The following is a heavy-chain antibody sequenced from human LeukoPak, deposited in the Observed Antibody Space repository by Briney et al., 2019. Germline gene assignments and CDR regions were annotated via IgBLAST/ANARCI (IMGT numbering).Heavy chain of an antibody. V-gene: IGHV3-11*03. D-gene: IGHD5-24*01. Sequence: GGSLRLSCAASGFTFSDYYMSWIRQAPGKGLEWVSTITKSGDQTHYADSVRGLFTISRDIFKNTLYLQMNSLRAEDTAVYHCVKSAGKDGYRDVFDIWGQGTVVTVSS. CDR3: VKSAGKDGYRDVFDI. CDR1: GFTFSDYY. CDR2: ITKSGDQT. J-gene: IGHJ3*02.